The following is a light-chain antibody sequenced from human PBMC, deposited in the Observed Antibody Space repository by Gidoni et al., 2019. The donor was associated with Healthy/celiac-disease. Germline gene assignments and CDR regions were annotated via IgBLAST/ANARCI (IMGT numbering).Light chain of an antibody. V-gene: IGKV4-1*01. J-gene: IGKJ2*01. Sequence: DIVMTLSPYSLALSLVERATVNCKSSQSVLYTSNNKNYLAWYQQKPGQPPKLLIYWAPTRESGVPDRFSGSGSGTDFTLTISSLQAEDVAVYYCQQYYSTPLTFGQGTKLEIK. CDR1: QSVLYTSNNKNY. CDR3: QQYYSTPLT. CDR2: WAP.